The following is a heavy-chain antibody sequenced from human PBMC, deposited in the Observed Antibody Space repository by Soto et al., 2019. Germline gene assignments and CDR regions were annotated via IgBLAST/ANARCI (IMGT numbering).Heavy chain of an antibody. V-gene: IGHV4-30-2*02. Sequence: SETLSLTCAVSGGSISSGGYSWSWIRQPPGKGLEWIGYIYHSGSTYYNPSLKSRVTISVDRSKNQFSLKLSSVTAADAAVYYCARMDYYEGEGYFDHWGLGTLVTVSS. D-gene: IGHD3-22*01. CDR2: IYHSGST. CDR1: GGSISSGGYS. J-gene: IGHJ4*02. CDR3: ARMDYYEGEGYFDH.